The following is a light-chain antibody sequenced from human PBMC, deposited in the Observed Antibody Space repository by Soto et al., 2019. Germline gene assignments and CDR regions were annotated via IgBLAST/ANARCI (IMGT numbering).Light chain of an antibody. CDR2: AVS. J-gene: IGLJ1*01. CDR1: SSDVGSYNY. Sequence: QPVLTQPASVSGSPVQSITISCTGTSSDVGSYNYVSWYQHHPGKVPQLMIYAVSNRPSGVSNRFSGSKSGNTASLTISGLQAEDEADYYCSSYTSSNTYVFGTGTKVTVL. CDR3: SSYTSSNTYV. V-gene: IGLV2-14*03.